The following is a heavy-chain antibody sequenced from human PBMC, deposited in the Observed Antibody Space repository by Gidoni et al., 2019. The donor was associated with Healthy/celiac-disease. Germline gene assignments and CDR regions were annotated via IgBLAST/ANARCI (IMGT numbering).Heavy chain of an antibody. Sequence: QVQLQQWGAVLLKPSATLSLTCAVYGWSFGGYYWSWIRQPPGKGLEWIGEINHSGSTNSNPSLKSRVTISVDTSKNQFSLNLSSVTAADTAVYYCARGSIVLMVYARLGGMDVWGQGTTVTVSS. J-gene: IGHJ6*02. CDR1: GWSFGGYY. CDR2: INHSGST. CDR3: ARGSIVLMVYARLGGMDV. V-gene: IGHV4-34*01. D-gene: IGHD2-8*01.